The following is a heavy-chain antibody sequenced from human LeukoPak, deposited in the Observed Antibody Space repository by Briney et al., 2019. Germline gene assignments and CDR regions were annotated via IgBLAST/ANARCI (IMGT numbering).Heavy chain of an antibody. CDR2: ISSSSSYI. CDR3: ARDSPGSGSYNIHFDY. V-gene: IGHV3-21*01. Sequence: GGSLRLSCAASGFTFSSYSMNWVRQAPGKGLEWVSSISSSSSYIYYADSVKGRFTISRDNAKNSLYLQMNSLRAEDTAVYYCARDSPGSGSYNIHFDYWGQGTLVTVSS. D-gene: IGHD1-26*01. CDR1: GFTFSSYS. J-gene: IGHJ4*02.